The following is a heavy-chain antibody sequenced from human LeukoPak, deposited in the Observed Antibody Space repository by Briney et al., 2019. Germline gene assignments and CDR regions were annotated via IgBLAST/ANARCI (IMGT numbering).Heavy chain of an antibody. CDR1: GFTVSSNY. J-gene: IGHJ3*02. V-gene: IGHV3-23*01. Sequence: PGGSLRLSCAASGFTVSSNYMSWVRQAPGKGLEWVSAISGSGGNAYYVDSVKGRFTISRDNSKNTLYLQMNSLRAEDTAVYYCANRRDGFDIWGQGTMVTVSS. CDR3: ANRRDGFDI. D-gene: IGHD5-24*01. CDR2: ISGSGGNA.